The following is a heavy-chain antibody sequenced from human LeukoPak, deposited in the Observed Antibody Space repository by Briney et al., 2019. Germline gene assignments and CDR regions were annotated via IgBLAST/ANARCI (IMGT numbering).Heavy chain of an antibody. CDR1: GGSISSSSYY. J-gene: IGHJ4*02. CDR3: ARHRKAYSSSWYVPGGYFDY. CDR2: IYNSGRT. D-gene: IGHD6-13*01. Sequence: PSETLSLTCTVSGGSISSSSYYWGWIRQPPGKGLEWIGSIYNSGRTYSNPSLKSRVTISVDTSKNQFSLKLSSVTAADTAVYYCARHRKAYSSSWYVPGGYFDYWGQGTLVTVSS. V-gene: IGHV4-39*01.